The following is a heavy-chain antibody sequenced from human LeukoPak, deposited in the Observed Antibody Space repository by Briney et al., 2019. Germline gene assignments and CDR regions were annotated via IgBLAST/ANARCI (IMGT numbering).Heavy chain of an antibody. CDR2: INSDGSST. D-gene: IGHD3-22*01. J-gene: IGHJ3*02. CDR3: AREDDSSGYYYGTDAFDI. CDR1: GFTFSSYG. V-gene: IGHV3-74*01. Sequence: GGSLRLSCAASGFTFSSYGMHWVRQAPGKGLVWVSRINSDGSSTSYADSVKGRFTISRDNAKNTLYLQMNSLRAEDTAVYYCAREDDSSGYYYGTDAFDIWGQGTMVTVSS.